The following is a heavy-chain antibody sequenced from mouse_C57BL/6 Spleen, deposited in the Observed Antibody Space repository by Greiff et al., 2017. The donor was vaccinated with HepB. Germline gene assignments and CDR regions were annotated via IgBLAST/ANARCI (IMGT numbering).Heavy chain of an antibody. D-gene: IGHD1-1*01. CDR3: ARDRFITTVVATGAMDY. J-gene: IGHJ4*01. V-gene: IGHV5-4*01. CDR2: ISDGGSYT. CDR1: GFTFSSYA. Sequence: EVKLMESGGGLVKPGGSLKLSCAASGFTFSSYAMSWVRQTPEKRLEWVATISDGGSYTYYPDNVKGRFTISRDNAKNNLYLQMSHLKSEDTAMYYCARDRFITTVVATGAMDYWGQGTSVTVSS.